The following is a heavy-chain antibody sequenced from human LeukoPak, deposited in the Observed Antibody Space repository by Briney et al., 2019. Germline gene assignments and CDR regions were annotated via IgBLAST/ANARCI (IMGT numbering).Heavy chain of an antibody. J-gene: IGHJ6*03. CDR3: ARVIGGYSYGSYMDV. CDR2: INHSGST. D-gene: IGHD5-18*01. CDR1: GGSFSGYY. V-gene: IGHV4-34*01. Sequence: SETLSLTCAVYGGSFSGYYWSWIRQPPGKGLEWIGEINHSGSTNYNPSLKSPVTISVDTSKNQFSLKLSSVTAADTAVYYCARVIGGYSYGSYMDVWGKGTTVTVSS.